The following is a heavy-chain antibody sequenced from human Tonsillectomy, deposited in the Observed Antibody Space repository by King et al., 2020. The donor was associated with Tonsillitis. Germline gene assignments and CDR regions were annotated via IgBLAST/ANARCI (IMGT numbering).Heavy chain of an antibody. V-gene: IGHV4-39*01. CDR3: AGLLPYDILTGSIDY. Sequence: QLQESGPGLVKPSETLSLTCTVSGGSISSSSYYWGWIRQPPGKGLEWIGSIYYSGSTYYNPSLKSRVTISVDTSKNQFSLKLSSVTAADTAVYYCAGLLPYDILTGSIDYWGQGTLVTVSS. CDR2: IYYSGST. D-gene: IGHD3-9*01. CDR1: GGSISSSSYY. J-gene: IGHJ4*02.